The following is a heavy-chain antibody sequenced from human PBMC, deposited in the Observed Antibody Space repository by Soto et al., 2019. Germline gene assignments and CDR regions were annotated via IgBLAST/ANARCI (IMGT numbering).Heavy chain of an antibody. CDR3: ARIVVGVTVDL. CDR1: DASVWSDSYF. CDR2: ISHTGDT. J-gene: IGHJ4*02. V-gene: IGHV4-61*01. D-gene: IGHD1-26*01. Sequence: PSETLSLTCTVSDASVWSDSYFWTWVRQPPGKGLEWIAYISHTGDTNYNPSLKSRVTISIDTSRNQFSLTVTSVTAADTAVYFCARIVVGVTVDLWGQGSRVTVSS.